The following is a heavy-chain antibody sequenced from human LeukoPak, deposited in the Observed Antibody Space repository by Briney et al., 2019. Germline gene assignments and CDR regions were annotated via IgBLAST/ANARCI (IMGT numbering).Heavy chain of an antibody. J-gene: IGHJ6*03. CDR2: IRYDGNAQ. CDR1: GFTFNHYG. V-gene: IGHV3-30*02. D-gene: IGHD1-7*01. Sequence: GGSLRLSCGASGFTFNHYGMHWVRQAPGKGLEWVAFIRYDGNAQFYADSVKGRFTISRDNSKNTLYLQMNSLRAEDTAVYYCAVSFYYYYMDVWGKGTTVTVSS. CDR3: AVSFYYYYMDV.